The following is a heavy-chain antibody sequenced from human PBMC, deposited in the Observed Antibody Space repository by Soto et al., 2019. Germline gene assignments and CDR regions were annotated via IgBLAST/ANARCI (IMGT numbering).Heavy chain of an antibody. CDR3: ARSRGGYFDY. CDR1: GASISSYY. V-gene: IGHV4-59*01. J-gene: IGHJ4*02. CDR2: IYYSGST. D-gene: IGHD3-22*01. Sequence: SETLSLTCTVSGASISSYYWSWIRQPPGKGLEWIGYIYYSGSTNYNPSLKSRVTISLDTSKNQFSLKLSSVTAADTAVYYCARSRGGYFDYWGQGTLVTVPQ.